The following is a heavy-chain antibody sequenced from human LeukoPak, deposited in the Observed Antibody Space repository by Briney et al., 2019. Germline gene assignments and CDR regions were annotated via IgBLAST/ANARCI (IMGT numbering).Heavy chain of an antibody. Sequence: PGGSLRLSCAASGFTFSSYAMNWVRQAPGKGLEWVSAISGSGGSTYYADTVKGRFTISRDNSKNTLYLQMNSLRAEDTAVYYCAKGGDYGDYDVTPFDSWGQGTLVTVSS. J-gene: IGHJ4*02. CDR3: AKGGDYGDYDVTPFDS. CDR1: GFTFSSYA. CDR2: ISGSGGST. V-gene: IGHV3-23*01. D-gene: IGHD4-17*01.